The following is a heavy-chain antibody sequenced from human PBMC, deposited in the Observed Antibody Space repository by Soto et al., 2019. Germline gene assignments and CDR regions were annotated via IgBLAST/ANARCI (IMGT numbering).Heavy chain of an antibody. CDR2: IIPIFGTA. V-gene: IGHV1-69*13. CDR1: GGTFSSYA. D-gene: IGHD5-12*01. J-gene: IGHJ4*02. CDR3: AGDPLGIVATGRLY. Sequence: GASVKVSCKASGGTFSSYAISWVRQAPGQGLEWMGGIIPIFGTANYAQKFQGRVTITADESTSTAYMELSSLRSEDTAVYYCAGDPLGIVATGRLYWGQGTLVTVSS.